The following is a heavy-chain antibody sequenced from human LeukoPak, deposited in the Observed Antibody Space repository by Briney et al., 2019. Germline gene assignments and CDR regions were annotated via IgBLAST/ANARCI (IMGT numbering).Heavy chain of an antibody. CDR3: ARGLIRFGGEYYFCDY. D-gene: IGHD3-10*01. V-gene: IGHV3-23*01. Sequence: PGGTLRLSCAASGFTFSSYGMSWVRQAPGKWLEWVSAISGSGGSTYYADSVKGRFTISRDNSKNTLYLQMNSLRAEDTAVYYCARGLIRFGGEYYFCDYWLRVALV. J-gene: IGHJ4*02. CDR1: GFTFSSYG. CDR2: ISGSGGST.